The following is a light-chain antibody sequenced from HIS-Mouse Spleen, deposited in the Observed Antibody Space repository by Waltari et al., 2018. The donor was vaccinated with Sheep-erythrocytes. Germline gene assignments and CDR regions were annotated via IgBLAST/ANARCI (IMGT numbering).Light chain of an antibody. CDR2: DAS. Sequence: IVFTQSPATLSFSPGERATLPCRASQSVSSYLAWYQPKPGQAPRLLIYDASNRATGIPARFSGSGSGTDFTLTISSLEPEDFAVYYCQQRSNWYTFGQGTKLEIK. CDR3: QQRSNWYT. V-gene: IGKV3-11*01. J-gene: IGKJ2*01. CDR1: QSVSSY.